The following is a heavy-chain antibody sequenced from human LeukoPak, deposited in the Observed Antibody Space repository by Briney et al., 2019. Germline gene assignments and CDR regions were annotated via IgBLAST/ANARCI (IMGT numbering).Heavy chain of an antibody. CDR1: GYTFTSYG. CDR3: AGLAVRDLGVDY. Sequence: ASVKVYCKASGYTFTSYGISWVRQAPGQGLEWMGWISAYNGNTNYAQKLQGRVTMTTDTSTSTAYMELRSLRSDDTAVYYCAGLAVRDLGVDYWGQGTLVTVSS. D-gene: IGHD6-6*01. V-gene: IGHV1-18*01. CDR2: ISAYNGNT. J-gene: IGHJ4*02.